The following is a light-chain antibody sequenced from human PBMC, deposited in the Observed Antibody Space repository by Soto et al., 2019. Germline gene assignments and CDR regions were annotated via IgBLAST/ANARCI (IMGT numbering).Light chain of an antibody. CDR3: AAWDDSLNVVV. V-gene: IGLV1-44*01. CDR2: TNN. CDR1: SSNIGSNA. Sequence: QSVLTQSPSASGTPGQRVTISCSGSSSNIGSNALNWYQQLPGTAPKLLIYTNNQRPSGGPDRFSGSKSGTSASLAISGLQSEDEADDYCAAWDDSLNVVVFGGGTKLTVL. J-gene: IGLJ2*01.